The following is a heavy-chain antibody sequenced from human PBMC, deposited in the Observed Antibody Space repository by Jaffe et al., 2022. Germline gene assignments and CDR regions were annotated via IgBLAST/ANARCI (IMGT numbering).Heavy chain of an antibody. J-gene: IGHJ3*02. Sequence: QVQLQQWGAGLVKPSETLSLTCVVSGGSFSGYFWTWIRQPPGGGLEWIGHINRRGNTNYKSSLMSRVTISLDTSKNQFSLRLTSMTAADTGVYFCARAGYGDGAFDIWGQGTMVAASS. V-gene: IGHV4-34*02. D-gene: IGHD4-17*01. CDR2: INRRGNT. CDR1: GGSFSGYF. CDR3: ARAGYGDGAFDI.